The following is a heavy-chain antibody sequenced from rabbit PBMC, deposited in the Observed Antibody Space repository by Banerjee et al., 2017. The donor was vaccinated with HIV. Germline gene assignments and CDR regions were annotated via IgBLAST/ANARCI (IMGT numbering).Heavy chain of an antibody. CDR2: IGAAST. D-gene: IGHD7-1*01. V-gene: IGHV1S40*01. CDR3: ARDAGYAGYWGL. CDR1: GFSFNSNCW. Sequence: QSLEESGGDLVKPGASLTLTCTASGFSFNSNCWLCWVRQAPGKGLEWIACIGAASTYYATWAKGRFTISKTSSTTVTLQMTSLTAADTATYFCARDAGYAGYWGLWGQGTLVTVS. J-gene: IGHJ4*01.